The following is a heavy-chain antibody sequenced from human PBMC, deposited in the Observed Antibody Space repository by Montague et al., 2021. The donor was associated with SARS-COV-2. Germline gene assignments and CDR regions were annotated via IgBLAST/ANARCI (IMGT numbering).Heavy chain of an antibody. CDR2: ITWKGGRI. CDR1: GFIFDYYA. J-gene: IGHJ2*01. CDR3: AKDARKWELLPSYWYFDL. D-gene: IGHD1-26*01. V-gene: IGHV3-9*01. Sequence: SLRLSCAASGFIFDYYAMHWVRQAPGKGLEWVSGITWKGGRIAYADSVKGRFTVSRDNAKNSLYLQMNSLRAEDTALYYCAKDARKWELLPSYWYFDLWGRGTLVTVSS.